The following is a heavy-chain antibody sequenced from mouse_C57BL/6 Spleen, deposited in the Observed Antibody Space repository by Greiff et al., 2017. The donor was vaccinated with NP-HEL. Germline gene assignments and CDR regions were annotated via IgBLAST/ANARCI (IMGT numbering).Heavy chain of an antibody. CDR2: ISYDGSN. J-gene: IGHJ2*01. Sequence: EVQLQESGPGLVKPSQSLSLTCSVTGYSITSGYYWNWIRQFPGNKLEWMGYISYDGSNNYNPSLKNRISITRDTSKNQFFLKLNSVTTEDTATYYCARDGGYYYGSSYDYWGQGTTLTVSS. D-gene: IGHD1-1*01. CDR3: ARDGGYYYGSSYDY. V-gene: IGHV3-6*01. CDR1: GYSITSGYY.